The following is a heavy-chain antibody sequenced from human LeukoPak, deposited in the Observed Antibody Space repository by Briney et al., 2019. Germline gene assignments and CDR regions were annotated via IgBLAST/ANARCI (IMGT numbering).Heavy chain of an antibody. CDR3: AGRDKGYYYGMDV. D-gene: IGHD5-24*01. V-gene: IGHV3-66*01. J-gene: IGHJ6*02. Sequence: TGGSLRLSCAASGFTVSTNHMSWVRQAPGKGLEWVSLLYSSGSTYYTDSVKGRFTISRDSSKNTLYLQMNSLRAEDTAVYYCAGRDKGYYYGMDVWGQGTTVTVSS. CDR1: GFTVSTNH. CDR2: LYSSGST.